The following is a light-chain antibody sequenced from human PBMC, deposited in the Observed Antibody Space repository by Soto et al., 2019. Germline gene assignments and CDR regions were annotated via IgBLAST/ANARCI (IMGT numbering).Light chain of an antibody. V-gene: IGLV2-8*01. Sequence: QSALTQPPSASGSPGQSVTISCTGTSTDVGGYNYVSWYQQYPGKAPRLMIYEVNKRPSGVPDRFSGSKSGKTASLTVSGRQAEDEADYYCSSYEGSSHVVFGGGTPLTVL. J-gene: IGLJ2*01. CDR2: EVN. CDR3: SSYEGSSHVV. CDR1: STDVGGYNY.